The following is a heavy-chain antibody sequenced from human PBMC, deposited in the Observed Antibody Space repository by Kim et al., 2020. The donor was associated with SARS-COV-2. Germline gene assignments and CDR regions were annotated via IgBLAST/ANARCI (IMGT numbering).Heavy chain of an antibody. CDR2: LSANSGGT. CDR3: ARSSLLDFVH. J-gene: IGHJ4*02. V-gene: IGHV1-2*06. CDR1: GYTFTDYH. Sequence: ASVKVSCRASGYTFTDYHIHWVRQAPGQGLEWMGRLSANSGGTNYAQNFRGRVTMTRDTSINTVYLEVTRLTSDDTAVYYCARSSLLDFVHWGQGTPVTV. D-gene: IGHD3-10*01.